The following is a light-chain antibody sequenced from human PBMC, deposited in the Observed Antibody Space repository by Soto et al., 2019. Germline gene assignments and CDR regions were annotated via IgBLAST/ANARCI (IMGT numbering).Light chain of an antibody. V-gene: IGKV3-11*01. Sequence: EIVLTQSPATLSLSPGERATLSCRASQSVRSYLAWYQQKPGQAPRLLIYDASNRATGIPARFSGSGSGTDFTLTISSLEPEDFAVYYCQQRSNWPRTFGQGTKV. J-gene: IGKJ1*01. CDR3: QQRSNWPRT. CDR1: QSVRSY. CDR2: DAS.